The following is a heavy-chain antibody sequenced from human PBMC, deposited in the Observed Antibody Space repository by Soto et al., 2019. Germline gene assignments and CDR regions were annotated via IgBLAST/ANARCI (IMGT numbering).Heavy chain of an antibody. D-gene: IGHD2-15*01. V-gene: IGHV1-18*01. J-gene: IGHJ3*02. CDR2: ISAYNGNT. CDR3: VRDGRGRYCSGGSCYFGDAFDI. CDR1: GYTFTSYG. Sequence: QVQLVQSGAEVKKPGASVKVSCKASGYTFTSYGISWVRQAPGQGLEWMGWISAYNGNTNYAQKLQGRVTMTTDTSTSTAYMELRSLRSDDTAVYYCVRDGRGRYCSGGSCYFGDAFDIWGQGTMVTVSS.